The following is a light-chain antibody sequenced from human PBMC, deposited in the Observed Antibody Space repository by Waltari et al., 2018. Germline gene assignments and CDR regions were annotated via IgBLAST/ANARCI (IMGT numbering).Light chain of an antibody. CDR2: KAS. CDR1: QSINSW. J-gene: IGKJ1*01. Sequence: DIQMTQFPSTLSASVGARLTITCRASQSINSWLAWDQQKPGKAPKLLIYKASSLESGVPSRFSGSGSGTEFTLTISSLQPDDFATYYCQQYNSYEWTFGQGTKVAIK. V-gene: IGKV1-5*03. CDR3: QQYNSYEWT.